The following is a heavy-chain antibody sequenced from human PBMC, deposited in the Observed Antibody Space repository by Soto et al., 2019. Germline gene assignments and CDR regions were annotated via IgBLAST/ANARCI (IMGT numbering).Heavy chain of an antibody. J-gene: IGHJ6*02. Sequence: RLSCAASGFTFSSYSINWVRQAPGKGLEWVSYISSSSSTIYYADSVKGRFTISRDNAKNSLYLQMNSLRDEDTAVYYCARDGPSGSYGEYYYYGMDVWGQGTTVTVSS. CDR2: ISSSSSTI. CDR1: GFTFSSYS. D-gene: IGHD1-26*01. V-gene: IGHV3-48*02. CDR3: ARDGPSGSYGEYYYYGMDV.